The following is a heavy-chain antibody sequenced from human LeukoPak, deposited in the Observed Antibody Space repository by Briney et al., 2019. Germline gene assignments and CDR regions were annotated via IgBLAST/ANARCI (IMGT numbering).Heavy chain of an antibody. Sequence: GGSLRLSCAASGFTFSSYAMSWVRQAPGKGLEWVSAISGSGGSTYYADSVKGRFTISRDNSKNTLYLQMNSLRAEDTAVYYCAKFVYYDSSGYPDYWGQGTLVTVSS. CDR2: ISGSGGST. D-gene: IGHD3-22*01. CDR3: AKFVYYDSSGYPDY. V-gene: IGHV3-23*01. CDR1: GFTFSSYA. J-gene: IGHJ4*02.